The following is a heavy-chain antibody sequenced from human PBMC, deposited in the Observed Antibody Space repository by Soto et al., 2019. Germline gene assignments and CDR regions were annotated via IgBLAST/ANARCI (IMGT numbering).Heavy chain of an antibody. J-gene: IGHJ4*02. D-gene: IGHD1-26*01. CDR2: ISSSSSYT. CDR3: ARLFSGSYYYFDY. CDR1: GFTFSDYY. Sequence: GGSLRLSCAASGFTFSDYYMSWIRQAPGKGLEWVSYISSSSSYTNYADSVKGRFTISRDNAKNSLYLQMNSLRAEDTAVYYCARLFSGSYYYFDYWGQGTLVTVSS. V-gene: IGHV3-11*03.